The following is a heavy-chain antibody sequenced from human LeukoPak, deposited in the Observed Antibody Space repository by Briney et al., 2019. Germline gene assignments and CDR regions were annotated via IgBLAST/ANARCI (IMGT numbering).Heavy chain of an antibody. Sequence: SETLSLTCTVSGGSISRYYWSWIRQPPGKGLEWIGYIYYSGSTNYNPSLKSRVTISVDTSKNQFSLKLSSVTAADTAVYYCASSEGTVDAFDIWGQGTTVTVSS. CDR2: IYYSGST. J-gene: IGHJ3*02. CDR1: GGSISRYY. CDR3: ASSEGTVDAFDI. V-gene: IGHV4-59*08. D-gene: IGHD3-10*01.